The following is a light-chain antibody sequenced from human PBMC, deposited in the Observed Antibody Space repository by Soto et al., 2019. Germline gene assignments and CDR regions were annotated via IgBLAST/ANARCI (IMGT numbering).Light chain of an antibody. CDR3: QQYGDSPYT. J-gene: IGKJ2*01. V-gene: IGKV3-20*01. Sequence: EIVLTQSPGTLSLSPGERATLSCRASQSVSSSYLAWYQHKPGQAPRLLIYDAVTRATGIPDRISGSGSGTDFTLTISRLEPEDFAVYHCQQYGDSPYTFGQGTKLEIK. CDR1: QSVSSSY. CDR2: DAV.